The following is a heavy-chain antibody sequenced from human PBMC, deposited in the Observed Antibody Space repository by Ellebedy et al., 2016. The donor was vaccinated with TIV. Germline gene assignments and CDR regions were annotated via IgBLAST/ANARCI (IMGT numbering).Heavy chain of an antibody. CDR1: GFTFSSYS. D-gene: IGHD3-10*01. CDR3: AKLSPSRNYGSGGNAFDI. V-gene: IGHV3-21*01. CDR2: ISSSSSYI. Sequence: GESLKISCAASGFTFSSYSMNWVRQAPGKGLEWVSSISSSSSYIYYADSVKGRFTISRDNAKNSLYLQMNSLRAEDTAVYYCAKLSPSRNYGSGGNAFDIWGQGTMVTVSS. J-gene: IGHJ3*02.